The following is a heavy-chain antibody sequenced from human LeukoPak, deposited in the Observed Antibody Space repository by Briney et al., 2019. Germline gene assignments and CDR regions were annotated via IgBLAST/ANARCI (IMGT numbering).Heavy chain of an antibody. CDR2: IYYSGNT. V-gene: IGHV4-59*12. CDR3: ARIDTSGYNGYCFDY. D-gene: IGHD3-22*01. Sequence: PSETLSLTCTVSGGSISSYYWSWIRQPPEKGLEFIGYIYYSGNTNYNPSLKSRVTISVDTSKNQFSLKLSSVTAADTAVYYCARIDTSGYNGYCFDYWGQGTLVTVSS. J-gene: IGHJ4*02. CDR1: GGSISSYY.